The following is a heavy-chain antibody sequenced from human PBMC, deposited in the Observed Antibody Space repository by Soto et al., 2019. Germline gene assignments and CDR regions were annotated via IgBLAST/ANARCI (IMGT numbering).Heavy chain of an antibody. CDR3: ARGLDSRGYYSY. V-gene: IGHV1-46*01. J-gene: IGHJ4*02. Sequence: ASVKVSCKASGFTFTSYYMHWVRQAPGQGLEWVGIINPSGDSTSHAQKFQGRVTMTRDTSTSTVYMELSSLRSEDTAVYYCARGLDSRGYYSYLGQGTLVTVSS. D-gene: IGHD3-22*01. CDR2: INPSGDST. CDR1: GFTFTSYY.